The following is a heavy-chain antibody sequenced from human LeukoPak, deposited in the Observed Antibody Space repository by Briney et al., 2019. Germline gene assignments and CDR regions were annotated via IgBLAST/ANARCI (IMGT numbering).Heavy chain of an antibody. CDR2: ISYDGSNK. CDR3: ARLGLTIFGSFDY. CDR1: GFTFSSYA. D-gene: IGHD3-3*01. Sequence: PGGSLRLSCAASGFTFSSYAMHWVRQAPGKGLEWVAVISYDGSNKYYADAVKGRFTISRDNPKNTLYLQMNSLRAEDTAVYYCARLGLTIFGSFDYWGQGTLVTVSS. V-gene: IGHV3-30-3*01. J-gene: IGHJ4*02.